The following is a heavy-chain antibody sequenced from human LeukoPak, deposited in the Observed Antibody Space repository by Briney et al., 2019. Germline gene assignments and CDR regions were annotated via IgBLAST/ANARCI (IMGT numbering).Heavy chain of an antibody. CDR1: GFAVSGSY. CDR2: IYSGGST. Sequence: PGGPLRLSCAASGFAVSGSYMNWVRQAPGKGLEWVSVIYSGGSTHYADSVKGRFTISRDNSKNTLYLQMNSLRVEDTAMYYCARGAVGAANYDYWGQGTLVTVSS. V-gene: IGHV3-53*01. CDR3: ARGAVGAANYDY. J-gene: IGHJ4*02. D-gene: IGHD1-26*01.